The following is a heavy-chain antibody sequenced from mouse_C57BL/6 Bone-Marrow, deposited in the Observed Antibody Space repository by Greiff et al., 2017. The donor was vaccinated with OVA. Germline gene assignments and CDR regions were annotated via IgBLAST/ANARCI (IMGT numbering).Heavy chain of an antibody. J-gene: IGHJ3*01. D-gene: IGHD2-3*01. Sequence: QVQLQQPGAELVKPGASVKLSCKASGYTFTSYWMHWVKQRPGRGLEWIGRIDPNSGGTKYNEKFKSKATLTVDKPSSTAYMQLISLTSEDSAVYYCARRGGDDGYFGRAWFAYWGQGTLVTVAA. V-gene: IGHV1-72*01. CDR3: ARRGGDDGYFGRAWFAY. CDR1: GYTFTSYW. CDR2: IDPNSGGT.